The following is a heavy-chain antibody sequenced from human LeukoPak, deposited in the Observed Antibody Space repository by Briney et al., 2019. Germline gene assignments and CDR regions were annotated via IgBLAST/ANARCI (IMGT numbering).Heavy chain of an antibody. CDR3: ASTEAYDYVWGSYRFSY. J-gene: IGHJ4*02. CDR2: IYSGGST. V-gene: IGHV3-53*01. Sequence: GGSLRLSCAASGFTVSSNYMSWVRQAPGKGLEWVSVIYSGGSTYYADSVKGRFTISRDNSKNTLYLQMNSLRAEDTAVYYCASTEAYDYVWGSYRFSYWGQGTLVTVS. D-gene: IGHD3-16*02. CDR1: GFTVSSNY.